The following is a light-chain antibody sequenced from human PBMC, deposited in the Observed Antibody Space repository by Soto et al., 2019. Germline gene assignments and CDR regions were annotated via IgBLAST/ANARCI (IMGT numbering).Light chain of an antibody. V-gene: IGKV3-15*01. J-gene: IGKJ4*01. CDR3: QQYSSWPLT. CDR2: GAS. CDR1: QSVSSR. Sequence: EIVMTQSPATLSVSPGESATLSCRTSQSVSSRLGWYQQKPGQAPRLLIYGASTRATDIPARFSGSGSGTEITLTISSLQSEDFAVYCRQQYSSWPLTFGGGTKVEIK.